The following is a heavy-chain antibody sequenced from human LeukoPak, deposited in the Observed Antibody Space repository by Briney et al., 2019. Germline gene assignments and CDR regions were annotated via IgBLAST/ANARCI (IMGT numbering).Heavy chain of an antibody. Sequence: GGSLRLSCAASGFTFSSYAMSWVRQAPGKGLEWVSAISGSGGSTYYADSVKGRFTISRDNSKNTLYLQMNSLRAEDTAVYYCAKDRAVGATMEAEFDYWGQGTLVAVSS. CDR2: ISGSGGST. D-gene: IGHD1-26*01. J-gene: IGHJ4*02. CDR1: GFTFSSYA. V-gene: IGHV3-23*01. CDR3: AKDRAVGATMEAEFDY.